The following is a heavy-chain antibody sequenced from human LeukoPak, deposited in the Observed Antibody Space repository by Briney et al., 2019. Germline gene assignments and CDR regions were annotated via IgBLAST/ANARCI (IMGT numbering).Heavy chain of an antibody. CDR3: ARELPREVTLDY. CDR2: IFTDGSTT. D-gene: IGHD2-21*02. V-gene: IGHV3-74*01. Sequence: GGSLRLSCAGSQFTFHTYLLSWVRQAPGKGLVWVSRIFTDGSTTSYADSVKGRFTISRDNARNTLYLQMNSLRVEDTAVYYCARELPREVTLDYWGQGTLVTVSP. J-gene: IGHJ4*01. CDR1: QFTFHTYL.